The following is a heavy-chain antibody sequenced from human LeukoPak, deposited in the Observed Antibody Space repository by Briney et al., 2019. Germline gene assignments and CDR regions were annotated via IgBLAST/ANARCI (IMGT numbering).Heavy chain of an antibody. Sequence: SETLSLTCAVSGGSISSSNWWSWVRQPPGKGLEWIGEIYHSGSTNYNPSLKSRVTISVDKSKNQFSLKLSSVTAADTAVYYCARGLRYFDRGAFDIWGQGTMVTVSS. V-gene: IGHV4-4*02. J-gene: IGHJ3*02. CDR1: GGSISSSNW. CDR3: ARGLRYFDRGAFDI. CDR2: IYHSGST. D-gene: IGHD3-9*01.